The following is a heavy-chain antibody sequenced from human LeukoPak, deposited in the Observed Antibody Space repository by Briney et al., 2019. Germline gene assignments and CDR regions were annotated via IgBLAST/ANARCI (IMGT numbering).Heavy chain of an antibody. CDR1: GGTFSSYA. CDR2: IIPFFGTA. V-gene: IGHV1-69*06. CDR3: ARADYDSSGYYFNYYYYMDV. J-gene: IGHJ6*03. Sequence: ASVKVSCKASGGTFSSYAISWVRQAPGQGLEWMGRIIPFFGTANYAQKFQGRVTITADKSTSTAYMELSSLRSEDTAVYYCARADYDSSGYYFNYYYYMDVWGKGTTVTVSS. D-gene: IGHD3-22*01.